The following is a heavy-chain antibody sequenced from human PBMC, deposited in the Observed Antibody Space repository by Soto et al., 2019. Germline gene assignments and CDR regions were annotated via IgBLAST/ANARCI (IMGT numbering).Heavy chain of an antibody. Sequence: GVSAKVSCNASGGSFSIYAISWVRQAPGQRLQWMGGIIPIFGTANYAQKFQGRVTITADESTSTAYIELSSLRSEDTAVYYCARRTYYYDSSERNYYYGMDVWGQGTTVTVSS. J-gene: IGHJ6*02. CDR3: ARRTYYYDSSERNYYYGMDV. CDR1: GGSFSIYA. V-gene: IGHV1-69*13. D-gene: IGHD3-22*01. CDR2: IIPIFGTA.